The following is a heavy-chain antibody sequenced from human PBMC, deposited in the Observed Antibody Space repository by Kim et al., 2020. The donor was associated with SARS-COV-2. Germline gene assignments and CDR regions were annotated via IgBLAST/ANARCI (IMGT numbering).Heavy chain of an antibody. J-gene: IGHJ6*02. V-gene: IGHV3-48*01. Sequence: YYAGTGKGRFTISRDNAKTSLYLQMNGLRAEDTAVYYCARDADYYYGMDVWGQGTTVTVSS. CDR3: ARDADYYYGMDV.